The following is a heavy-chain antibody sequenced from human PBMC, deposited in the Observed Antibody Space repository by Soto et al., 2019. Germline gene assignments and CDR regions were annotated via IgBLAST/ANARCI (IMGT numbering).Heavy chain of an antibody. CDR2: INHSGST. CDR1: GESFSGYY. D-gene: IGHD3-16*02. J-gene: IGHJ4*02. Sequence: SETLCLTCAVYGESFSGYYWSWIRPPPGKGLEWIGEINHSGSTNYNPSLKSRVTISVDMSKNQFSLKLSSMTAADTAVYYCARGRIYDYVWGSSRYHLDYWGQGTLVTVSS. V-gene: IGHV4-34*01. CDR3: ARGRIYDYVWGSSRYHLDY.